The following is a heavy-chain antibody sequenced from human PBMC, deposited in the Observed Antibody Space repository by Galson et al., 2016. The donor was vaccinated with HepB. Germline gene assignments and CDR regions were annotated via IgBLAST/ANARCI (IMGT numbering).Heavy chain of an antibody. Sequence: SLRLSCAAPGFTFSSHDVHWVRQATGKGLEWVAAIGTTGDTYYPDAVKGRFTISREDAKNSFYLQMNSLRAGDTAVYYCYSYGYWGQGTLVTVSS. D-gene: IGHD4-11*01. CDR3: YSYGY. CDR2: IGTTGDT. V-gene: IGHV3-13*01. J-gene: IGHJ4*02. CDR1: GFTFSSHD.